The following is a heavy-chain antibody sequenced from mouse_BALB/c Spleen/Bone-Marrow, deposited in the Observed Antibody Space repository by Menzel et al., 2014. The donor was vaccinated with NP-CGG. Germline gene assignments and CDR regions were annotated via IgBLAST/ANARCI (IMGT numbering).Heavy chain of an antibody. CDR3: ARGGGSWYFDV. CDR2: IWAGGST. J-gene: IGHJ1*01. Sequence: VKLVESGPGLVAPSQSLSITCTVSGFSLTSYGVHWVRQPPGKGLEWLGVIWAGGSTNYNSALMSRLSISEDNSKSXVFLKMNSLQTDDTAMYYCARGGGSWYFDVWGAGTTVTVSS. CDR1: GFSLTSYG. V-gene: IGHV2-9*02.